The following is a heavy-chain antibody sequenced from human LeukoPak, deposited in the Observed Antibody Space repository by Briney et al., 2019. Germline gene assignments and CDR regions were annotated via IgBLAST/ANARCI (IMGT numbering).Heavy chain of an antibody. CDR3: ARHVTWFGELLQNGVGYMDV. CDR2: MYYTGNT. J-gene: IGHJ6*03. V-gene: IGHV4-30-4*07. Sequence: PSQTLSLTCAVSGGSISSGGYSWSWIRQPPGKGLEWIAYMYYTGNTYYNPSLKSRVTISVHTSKNQFSLKLSSVTAADTAVYYCARHVTWFGELLQNGVGYMDVWGKGTTVTISS. CDR1: GGSISSGGYS. D-gene: IGHD3-10*01.